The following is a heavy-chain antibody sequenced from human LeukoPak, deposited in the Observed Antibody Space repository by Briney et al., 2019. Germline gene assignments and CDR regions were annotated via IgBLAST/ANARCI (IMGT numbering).Heavy chain of an antibody. CDR3: ARGVRGRIAVAGTNGYYFDY. Sequence: GASVKVSCKASGGTSSSYAISWVRQAPGQGLEWMGGIIPIFGTANYAQKFQGRVTITTDESTSTAYMELSSLRSEDTAVYYCARGVRGRIAVAGTNGYYFDYWGQGTLVTVSS. V-gene: IGHV1-69*05. CDR1: GGTSSSYA. J-gene: IGHJ4*02. CDR2: IIPIFGTA. D-gene: IGHD6-19*01.